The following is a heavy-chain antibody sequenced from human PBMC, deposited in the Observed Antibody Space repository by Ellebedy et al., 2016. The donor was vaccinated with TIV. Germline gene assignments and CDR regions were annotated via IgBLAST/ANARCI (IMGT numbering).Heavy chain of an antibody. CDR2: IYSSGDT. J-gene: IGHJ4*02. D-gene: IGHD4-23*01. CDR1: GFTVSSKY. V-gene: IGHV3-66*01. CDR3: ARGEKVTMGFD. Sequence: GESLKISCAASGFTVSSKYMSWVRQAPGKGLEWVSVIYSSGDTYYADSVRGRFTISRDNSKNMLYLQMNSLRPEDTALYYCARGEKVTMGFDWGQGTLVTVSS.